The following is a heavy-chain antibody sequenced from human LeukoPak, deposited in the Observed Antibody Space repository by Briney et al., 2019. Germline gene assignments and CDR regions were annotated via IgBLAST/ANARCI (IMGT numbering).Heavy chain of an antibody. CDR3: ARDLGVTTPPWAY. V-gene: IGHV3-48*03. CDR1: GFTFSSYE. J-gene: IGHJ4*02. Sequence: GGSLRLSCAASGFTFSSYEMNWVRQAPGKGLEWASCISISGTTIYYADSVKGRFTISRDNAKNSLYLQMNSLRAEDTAVYYCARDLGVTTPPWAYWGQGTLVTVSS. CDR2: ISISGTTI. D-gene: IGHD4-11*01.